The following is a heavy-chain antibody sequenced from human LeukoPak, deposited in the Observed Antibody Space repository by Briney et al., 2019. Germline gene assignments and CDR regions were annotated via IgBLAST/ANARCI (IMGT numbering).Heavy chain of an antibody. CDR1: GGTFSSYA. CDR2: IIPIFGTA. CDR3: ARDMYLPPMVRENWFDP. D-gene: IGHD3-10*01. J-gene: IGHJ5*02. V-gene: IGHV1-69*05. Sequence: ASVKVSCKASGGTFSSYAISWVRQAPGQGLEWMGGIIPIFGTANYAQKFQGRVIMTRDTSTSTVYMELSSLRSEDTAVYYCARDMYLPPMVRENWFDPWGQGTLVTVSS.